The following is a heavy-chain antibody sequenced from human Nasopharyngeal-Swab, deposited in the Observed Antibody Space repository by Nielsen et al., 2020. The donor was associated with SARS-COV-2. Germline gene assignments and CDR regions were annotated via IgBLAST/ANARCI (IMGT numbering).Heavy chain of an antibody. D-gene: IGHD6-13*01. V-gene: IGHV4-39*01. J-gene: IGHJ4*02. CDR3: ARPRPLQQLVPWYFDY. CDR1: GGSISSSSCY. CDR2: IYYSGST. Sequence: GSLRLSCTVSGGSISSSSCYWGWIRQPPGKGLEWIGSIYYSGSTYYNPSLKSRVTISVDTSKNQFSLKLSSVTAADTAVYYCARPRPLQQLVPWYFDYWGQGTLVTVSS.